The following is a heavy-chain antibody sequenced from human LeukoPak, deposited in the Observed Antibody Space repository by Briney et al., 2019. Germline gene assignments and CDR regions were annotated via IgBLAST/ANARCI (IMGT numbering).Heavy chain of an antibody. D-gene: IGHD6-13*01. V-gene: IGHV3-48*01. J-gene: IGHJ4*02. CDR2: ITGSSNNI. Sequence: GGSLRLSCVASGFTFSRHGMNWVRQAPGKGLEWISYITGSSNNIYYADSVKGRFTISGDNAKNSLYLQMNSLRAEDTAVYYCARDNAHRRLEAAGLGYWGQGTLVTVSS. CDR3: ARDNAHRRLEAAGLGY. CDR1: GFTFSRHG.